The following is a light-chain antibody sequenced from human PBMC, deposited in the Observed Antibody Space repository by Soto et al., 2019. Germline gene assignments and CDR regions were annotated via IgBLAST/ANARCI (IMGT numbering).Light chain of an antibody. CDR3: DQYLTWPQT. J-gene: IGKJ1*01. V-gene: IGKV3-15*01. Sequence: ETVMTQSPATLSVSPGERATLSCRASESVSIYLAWYQQKPGQAPRLLIYGASARATGIPDRFSGSGSGTEFTLITSHFQPEDFALYFCDQYLTWPQTFGQGTKMEIK. CDR2: GAS. CDR1: ESVSIY.